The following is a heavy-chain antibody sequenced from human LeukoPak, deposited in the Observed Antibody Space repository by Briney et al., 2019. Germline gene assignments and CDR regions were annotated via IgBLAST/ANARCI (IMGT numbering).Heavy chain of an antibody. CDR2: IYYSGST. Sequence: PSETLSLTCTVSGGSISSYYWSWIRQPPGKGLEWIGYIYYSGSTNYNPSLKSRVTISVDTSKNRFSLKLSSVTAADTAVYYCASFSSSNYYYGMDVWGQGTTVTVSS. CDR1: GGSISSYY. J-gene: IGHJ6*02. V-gene: IGHV4-59*01. CDR3: ASFSSSNYYYGMDV. D-gene: IGHD6-6*01.